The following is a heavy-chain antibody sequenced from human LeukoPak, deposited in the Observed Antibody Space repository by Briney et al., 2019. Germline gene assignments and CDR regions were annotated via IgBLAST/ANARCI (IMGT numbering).Heavy chain of an antibody. Sequence: SETLSLTCTVSGGSISSGGYYWSWIRQHPGKGLEWIGYIYYSGSTYYNPSLKSRVTISVDTSKNQFSLKLSSVTAADTAVYYCARGLPIREGAFGGVIVPWGQGTLVTVSS. CDR1: GGSISSGGYY. V-gene: IGHV4-31*03. J-gene: IGHJ5*02. CDR2: IYYSGST. D-gene: IGHD3-16*02. CDR3: ARGLPIREGAFGGVIVP.